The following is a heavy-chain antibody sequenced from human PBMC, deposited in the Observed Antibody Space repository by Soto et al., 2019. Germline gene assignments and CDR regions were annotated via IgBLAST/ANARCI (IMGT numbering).Heavy chain of an antibody. CDR1: GFTFSSYG. Sequence: GGSLRLSCAASGFTFSSYGMHWVRQAPGKGLEWVAVISYDGSNKYYADSVKGRFTISRDNSKNTLYLQMNSLRAEDTAVYYCAKSYYDFWSGYYDYWGQGTLVTVSS. D-gene: IGHD3-3*01. CDR2: ISYDGSNK. J-gene: IGHJ4*02. V-gene: IGHV3-30*18. CDR3: AKSYYDFWSGYYDY.